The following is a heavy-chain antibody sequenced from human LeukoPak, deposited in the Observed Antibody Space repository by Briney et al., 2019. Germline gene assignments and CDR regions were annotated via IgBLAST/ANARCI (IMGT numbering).Heavy chain of an antibody. V-gene: IGHV3-30*18. CDR3: AKDPDSVRGVD. CDR1: GFTFSSYG. D-gene: IGHD3-10*01. Sequence: PGGSLRLSCAASGFTFSSYGMHWVRQAPGKGLEWVAVISYDGSNKYYADSVKGRFTISRDNSKNTLYLQMNSLRAEDTTVYYCAKDPDSVRGVDWGQGTLVTVSS. CDR2: ISYDGSNK. J-gene: IGHJ4*02.